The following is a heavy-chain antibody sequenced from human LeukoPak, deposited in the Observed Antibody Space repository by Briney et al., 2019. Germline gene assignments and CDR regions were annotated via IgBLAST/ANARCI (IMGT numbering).Heavy chain of an antibody. D-gene: IGHD3-16*01. Sequence: GSLRLSCIASGFTFRNYWMTWVRQAPGKGLEWVANIKQDGTEKDYVDSVKGRFTISRDNARNSLYLQMNNLRAEDTAVYYCAKDRSVSHFDHWGQGSLVTVSS. CDR1: GFTFRNYW. CDR2: IKQDGTEK. CDR3: AKDRSVSHFDH. J-gene: IGHJ4*02. V-gene: IGHV3-7*01.